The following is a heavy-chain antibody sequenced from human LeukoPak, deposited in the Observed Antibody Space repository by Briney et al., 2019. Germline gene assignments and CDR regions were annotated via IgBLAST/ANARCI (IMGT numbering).Heavy chain of an antibody. D-gene: IGHD2-2*01. Sequence: SQTLSLTCAISGDSVSSNSVTWNWIRQSPSRGPEWLGRTYYRSTWYNDYAVSVRGRITVNPDTSKNQFSLHLNSVTPEDTAVYYCARRLTQYDCFDPWGQGILVTVSS. CDR3: ARRLTQYDCFDP. V-gene: IGHV6-1*01. CDR2: TYYRSTWYN. J-gene: IGHJ5*02. CDR1: GDSVSSNSVT.